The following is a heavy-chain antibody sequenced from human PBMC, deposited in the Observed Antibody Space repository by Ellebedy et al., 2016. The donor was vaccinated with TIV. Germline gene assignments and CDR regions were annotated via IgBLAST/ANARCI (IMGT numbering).Heavy chain of an antibody. D-gene: IGHD4-17*01. V-gene: IGHV3-7*01. CDR3: ARHTDYALDY. CDR2: IKQDGSEQ. CDR1: GFTFSIYW. J-gene: IGHJ4*02. Sequence: GESLKISCTTSGFTFSIYWMTWVRQAPGKGLECVANIKQDGSEQSYVDSVKGRFTISRDNAKNSLHLQMNGLRDEYTAVYYCARHTDYALDYWGQGALVTVSS.